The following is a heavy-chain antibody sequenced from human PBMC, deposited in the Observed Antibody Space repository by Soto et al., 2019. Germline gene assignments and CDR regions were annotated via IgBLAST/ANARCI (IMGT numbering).Heavy chain of an antibody. Sequence: GRSLILSCAASGFTFSSYSMNCVRQAPGKGLEGFAYISSISSTIYYADSVKGRFTISRDNAKNSLYLQMNSLRAEDTAVYYCARDQWTFSYYYDSKDAFDIWGQGTMVTVS. J-gene: IGHJ3*02. V-gene: IGHV3-48*01. CDR1: GFTFSSYS. CDR2: ISSISSTI. CDR3: ARDQWTFSYYYDSKDAFDI. D-gene: IGHD3-22*01.